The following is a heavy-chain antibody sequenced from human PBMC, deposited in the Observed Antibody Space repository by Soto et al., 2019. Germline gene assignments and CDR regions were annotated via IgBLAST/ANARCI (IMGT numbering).Heavy chain of an antibody. Sequence: ASVKVSCKASGYTFTGYYMHWVRQAPGQGLEWMGWINPNSGGTKYAQKIQGWVTMTRDTSISTAYIEMSRLRSDDTALYYCVRDQLERTADSNYYYYGMDVWGQGTTVTVSS. CDR1: GYTFTGYY. CDR3: VRDQLERTADSNYYYYGMDV. CDR2: INPNSGGT. J-gene: IGHJ6*02. D-gene: IGHD1-26*01. V-gene: IGHV1-2*04.